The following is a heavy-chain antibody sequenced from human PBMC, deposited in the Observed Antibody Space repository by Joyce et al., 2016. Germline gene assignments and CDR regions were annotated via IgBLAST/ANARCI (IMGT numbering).Heavy chain of an antibody. CDR2: IYTTAGT. CDR1: GGSIGGVCYS. D-gene: IGHD3-16*01. V-gene: IGHV4-61*02. CDR3: ARDLNRLGDCSHGMDV. Sequence: QVQLQESGPGLVKPSQTLSLTCTVSGGSIGGVCYSWSWMRQTAGNGLEWSGRMYISGGTQWIGRIYTTAGTNYNPSLKSRATISVDTSKSQFSLSLSSVTAADTAVYYCARDLNRLGDCSHGMDVWGQGTTVIVSS. J-gene: IGHJ6*02.